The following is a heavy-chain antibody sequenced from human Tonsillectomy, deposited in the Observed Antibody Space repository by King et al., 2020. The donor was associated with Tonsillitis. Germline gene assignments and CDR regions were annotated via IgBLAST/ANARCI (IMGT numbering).Heavy chain of an antibody. V-gene: IGHV3-23*04. D-gene: IGHD1-14*01. CDR1: GFTFNIYA. CDR2: ISNSGGST. J-gene: IGHJ4*02. CDR3: AKRPRITSGAVDY. Sequence: VQLVESGGGLVQPGGSLRLSCAASGFTFNIYAMSWVRQAPGKGLEWVSVISNSGGSTYYADSVKGRFTISRDNSKNTLYLKMNSLRAEDTAVYYCAKRPRITSGAVDYWGQGALVTVSS.